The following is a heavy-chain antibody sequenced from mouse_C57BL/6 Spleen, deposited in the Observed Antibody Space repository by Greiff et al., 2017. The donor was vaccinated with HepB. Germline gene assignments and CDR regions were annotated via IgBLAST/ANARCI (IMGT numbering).Heavy chain of an antibody. Sequence: VQGVESGPELVKPGASVKISCKASGYAFSSSWMNWVKQRPGKGLEWIGRIYPGDGDTNYNGKFKGKATLTADKSSSTAYMQLSSLTSEDSAVYFCATLYYGSSYGFAYWGQGTLVTVSA. D-gene: IGHD1-1*01. CDR1: GYAFSSSW. J-gene: IGHJ3*01. CDR2: IYPGDGDT. V-gene: IGHV1-82*01. CDR3: ATLYYGSSYGFAY.